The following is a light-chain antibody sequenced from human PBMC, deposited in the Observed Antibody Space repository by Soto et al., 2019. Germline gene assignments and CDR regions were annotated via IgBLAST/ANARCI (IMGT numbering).Light chain of an antibody. CDR1: ESISRH. CDR2: AAS. J-gene: IGKJ5*01. CDR3: QQTYTTLSIT. Sequence: DIQMTQSPSSLSGSVGDRVTITCRASESISRHLNWYQQKPGKAPKLLIYAASSLQNGVPSRFRGGGSGTDFTLTINNLQPEDFATYYCQQTYTTLSITFGQGTRLEIK. V-gene: IGKV1-39*01.